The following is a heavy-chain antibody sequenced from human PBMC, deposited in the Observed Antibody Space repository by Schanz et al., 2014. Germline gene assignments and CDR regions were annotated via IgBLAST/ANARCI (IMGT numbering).Heavy chain of an antibody. J-gene: IGHJ4*02. CDR3: VSQTGSPNY. CDR1: GFTFSDAW. V-gene: IGHV3-11*03. Sequence: VHLLESGGGLVKPGGFLRLSCAASGFTFSDAWMSWVRQAPGKGLEWLSYISDSGTYTNYADSVKGRFTISRDNAKRSLFLQMNSLRVEDTAVYFCVSQTGSPNYWGQGTLVTVSS. D-gene: IGHD6-13*01. CDR2: ISDSGTYT.